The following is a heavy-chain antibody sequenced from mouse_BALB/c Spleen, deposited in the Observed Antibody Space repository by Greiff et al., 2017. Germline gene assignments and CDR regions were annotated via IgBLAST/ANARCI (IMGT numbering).Heavy chain of an antibody. D-gene: IGHD2-13*01. J-gene: IGHJ4*01. CDR3: ARDDSTRAMDY. Sequence: VKLMESGPGLVAPSQSLSITCTVSGFSLTSYGVHWVRQPPGKGLEWLGVIWAGGSTNYNSALMSRLSISKDNSKSQVFLIMNSLQTDDTAMYYCARDDSTRAMDYWGQGTSVTVSS. V-gene: IGHV2-9*02. CDR1: GFSLTSYG. CDR2: IWAGGST.